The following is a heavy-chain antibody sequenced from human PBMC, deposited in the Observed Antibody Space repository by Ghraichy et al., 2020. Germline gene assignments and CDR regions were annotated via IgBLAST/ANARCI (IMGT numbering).Heavy chain of an antibody. Sequence: ETLSLTCAVYGGSFSGYYWSWIRQPPGKGLEWIGEINHSGSTNYNPSLKSRVTISVDTSKNQFSLKLSSVTAADTAVYYCASESNSSGWYPDAFDIWGQGTMVTVSS. V-gene: IGHV4-34*01. CDR1: GGSFSGYY. D-gene: IGHD6-19*01. CDR2: INHSGST. CDR3: ASESNSSGWYPDAFDI. J-gene: IGHJ3*02.